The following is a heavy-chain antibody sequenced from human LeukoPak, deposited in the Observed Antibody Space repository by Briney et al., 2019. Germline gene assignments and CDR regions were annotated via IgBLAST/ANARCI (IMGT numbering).Heavy chain of an antibody. CDR2: MNPNSGNT. D-gene: IGHD2-2*01. J-gene: IGHJ6*02. CDR1: GYTFTSYD. CDR3: ARSRQVAVVKGSYGMDV. V-gene: IGHV1-8*01. Sequence: GASVKVSCKASGYTFTSYDINWVRQATGQGLEWMGWMNPNSGNTGYAQKFQGRVTMTRNTSISTAYMELSSLRSKDTAVYYCARSRQVAVVKGSYGMDVWGQGTTVTVSS.